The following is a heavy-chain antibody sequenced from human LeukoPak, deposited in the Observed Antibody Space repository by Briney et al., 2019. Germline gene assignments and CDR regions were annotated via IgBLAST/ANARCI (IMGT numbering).Heavy chain of an antibody. V-gene: IGHV4-30-2*01. CDR1: GGSISSGGYS. Sequence: SGALSLTCAVSGGSISSGGYSWSWIRQPPGKGLEWIGYIYHSGSTYYNPSLKSRVTISVDRSKNQFSLKLSSVTAADTAVYYCARGEYGEFSAFDIWGQGTMVTVSS. J-gene: IGHJ3*02. CDR3: ARGEYGEFSAFDI. D-gene: IGHD3-10*01. CDR2: IYHSGST.